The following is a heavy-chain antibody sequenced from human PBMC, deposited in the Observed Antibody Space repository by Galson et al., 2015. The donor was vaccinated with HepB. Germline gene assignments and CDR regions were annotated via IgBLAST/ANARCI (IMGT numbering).Heavy chain of an antibody. CDR1: GLTVSTNY. Sequence: SLRLSCAVSGLTVSTNYMSWVRQAPGKGLEWVSVIYRAGTTYYADSVKGRFTISRDSSENTLYLQMNRLRAKDTAVYYCVRGGGTYYAGYFDYWGRGTLVTVSS. CDR3: VRGGGTYYAGYFDY. D-gene: IGHD1-26*01. J-gene: IGHJ4*02. V-gene: IGHV3-53*01. CDR2: IYRAGTT.